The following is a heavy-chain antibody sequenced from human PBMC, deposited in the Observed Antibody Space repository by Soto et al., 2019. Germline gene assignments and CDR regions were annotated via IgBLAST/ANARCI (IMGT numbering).Heavy chain of an antibody. V-gene: IGHV4-31*03. CDR2: ISANGNS. D-gene: IGHD3-22*01. J-gene: IGHJ4*01. CDR1: RGSISSGGFY. Sequence: PSETLSLTCTVSRGSISSGGFYWSWIRQSPGKGLEWIGFISANGNSYYNPSLKSRANISLDTSKNKFSLKISSVTVADTAVYYCARDRGTSGYYLDYWGQGTPVTVSS. CDR3: ARDRGTSGYYLDY.